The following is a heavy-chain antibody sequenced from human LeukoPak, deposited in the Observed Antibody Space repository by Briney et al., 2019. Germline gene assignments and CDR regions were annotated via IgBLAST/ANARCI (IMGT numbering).Heavy chain of an antibody. Sequence: PGGSLRLSCAASGFTFSNAWMSWVRQAPGKGLEWVSVIYSGGSTYYADSVKGRFTISRDNSKNTLYLQMNSLRAEDTAVYYCARRIAVAASYYYMDVWGKGTTVTISS. D-gene: IGHD6-19*01. V-gene: IGHV3-66*01. CDR1: GFTFSNAW. CDR3: ARRIAVAASYYYMDV. J-gene: IGHJ6*03. CDR2: IYSGGST.